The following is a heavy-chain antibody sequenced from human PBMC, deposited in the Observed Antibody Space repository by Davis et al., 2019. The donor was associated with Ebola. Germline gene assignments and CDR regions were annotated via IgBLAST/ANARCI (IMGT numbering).Heavy chain of an antibody. CDR3: AKTVGWLQQTGEEYFQN. V-gene: IGHV3-11*01. D-gene: IGHD5-24*01. J-gene: IGHJ1*01. CDR1: GFTFSDYY. CDR2: ISGSGTTV. Sequence: GESLKISCAGSGFTFSDYYMSWIRQAPGKGLEWVSFISGSGTTVSYADSVRGRFTISRDNAMNSLYLQMHSLRAEDTAVYYCAKTVGWLQQTGEEYFQNWGQGTLVTVSS.